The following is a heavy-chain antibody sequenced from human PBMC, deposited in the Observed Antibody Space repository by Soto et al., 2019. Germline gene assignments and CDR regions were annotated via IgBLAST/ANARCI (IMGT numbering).Heavy chain of an antibody. CDR3: ARGRGSQLWAYYYYGMDV. CDR2: IYYRGST. J-gene: IGHJ6*02. D-gene: IGHD5-18*01. V-gene: IGHV4-59*01. CDR1: GGSISSYY. Sequence: SETLSLTCTVSGGSISSYYWIWIRQPPGKGLEWIGYIYYRGSTNYNPSLKSRVTISVDTSKNQFSLKLSSVTAADTAVYYCARGRGSQLWAYYYYGMDVWGQGTTVTVSS.